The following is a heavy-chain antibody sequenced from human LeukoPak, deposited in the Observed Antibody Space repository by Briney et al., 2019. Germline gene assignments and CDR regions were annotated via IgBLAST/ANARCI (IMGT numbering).Heavy chain of an antibody. Sequence: ASVKVSCKASGYTFTGYYMHWVRQAPGQGLEWMGWINPNSGGTNYAQKFQGRVTMTRDTSISTAYMELSRLRSDDTAVYYCASDRAYYYGSGSEFDYWGQGTLVTVSS. CDR1: GYTFTGYY. D-gene: IGHD3-10*01. CDR2: INPNSGGT. J-gene: IGHJ4*02. CDR3: ASDRAYYYGSGSEFDY. V-gene: IGHV1-2*02.